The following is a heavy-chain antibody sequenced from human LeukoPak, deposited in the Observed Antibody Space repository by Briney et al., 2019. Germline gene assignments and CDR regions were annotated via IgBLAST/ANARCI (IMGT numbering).Heavy chain of an antibody. CDR3: ARRTHYYGDYLGGFDY. Sequence: GESLKISCKGSGYSFTSYWIGWVRQMPGKGLEWMGIIYPGDSDARYSPSFQGQVTISADKSISTAYLQWSSLKASDTAMYYCARRTHYYGDYLGGFDYWGQGTLVTVSS. D-gene: IGHD4-17*01. J-gene: IGHJ4*02. CDR1: GYSFTSYW. CDR2: IYPGDSDA. V-gene: IGHV5-51*01.